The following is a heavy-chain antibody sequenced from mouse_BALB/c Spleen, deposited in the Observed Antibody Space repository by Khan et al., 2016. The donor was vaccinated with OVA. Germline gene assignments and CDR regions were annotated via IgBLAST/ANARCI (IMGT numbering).Heavy chain of an antibody. Sequence: QVQLQQSGAELARPGASVKLSCKSSGYTFTSYWMQWVKQRPGQGLEWIGAIYPGDGDTRYTQKFKGKATLTEDKSSSTAYMQLSSWASEDSAVYYCASYRYDYFDYWGQGTTLTVSS. D-gene: IGHD2-14*01. J-gene: IGHJ2*01. CDR2: IYPGDGDT. CDR3: ASYRYDYFDY. V-gene: IGHV1-87*01. CDR1: GYTFTSYW.